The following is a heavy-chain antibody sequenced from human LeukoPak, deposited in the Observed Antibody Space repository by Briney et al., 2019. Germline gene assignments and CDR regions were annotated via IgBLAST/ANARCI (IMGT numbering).Heavy chain of an antibody. V-gene: IGHV3-23*01. J-gene: IGHJ5*02. CDR3: AKPYGDYVNWFDP. Sequence: PGGSLRLSCAASGFTFSSYGMHWVRQAPGKGLEWVSAISGSGGSTYYADSVKGRFTISRDNSKNTLYLQMNSLRAEDTAVYYCAKPYGDYVNWFDPWGQGTLVTVSS. D-gene: IGHD4-17*01. CDR2: ISGSGGST. CDR1: GFTFSSYG.